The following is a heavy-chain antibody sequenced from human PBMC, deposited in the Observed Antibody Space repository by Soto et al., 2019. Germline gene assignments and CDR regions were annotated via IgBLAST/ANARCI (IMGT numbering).Heavy chain of an antibody. CDR2: ISGSGGST. D-gene: IGHD6-19*01. Sequence: EVQLLESGGGLVQPGGSLRLSCAASGFTFSSYAMSWVRQAPGKGLEWVSAISGSGGSTYYADSVKGRFTISRDNSKNTLYLQMKSLRAEDTAVYYCASSIRYSSGWYFGYWGQGTLVTVSS. CDR3: ASSIRYSSGWYFGY. V-gene: IGHV3-23*01. J-gene: IGHJ4*02. CDR1: GFTFSSYA.